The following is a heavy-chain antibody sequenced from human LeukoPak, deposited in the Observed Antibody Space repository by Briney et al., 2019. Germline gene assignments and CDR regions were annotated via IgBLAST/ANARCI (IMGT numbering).Heavy chain of an antibody. CDR2: ISGSGGST. CDR1: GFTFSSYA. V-gene: IGHV3-23*01. J-gene: IGHJ5*02. Sequence: GGSLRLSCAASGFTFSSYAMSWVRQAPGKGLEWVSAISGSGGSTYYADSVKGRFTISRDNSKNTLYLQMNSLRAEDTAVYYCARSPYYDFWGGYSNWFDPWGQETLVTVSS. D-gene: IGHD3-3*01. CDR3: ARSPYYDFWGGYSNWFDP.